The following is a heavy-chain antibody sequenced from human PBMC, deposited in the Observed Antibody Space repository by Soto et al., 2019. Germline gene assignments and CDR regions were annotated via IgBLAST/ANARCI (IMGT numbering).Heavy chain of an antibody. CDR3: ARGRRVRDSLYYYYYMDV. V-gene: IGHV1-8*01. CDR1: GYTFTSYD. J-gene: IGHJ6*03. Sequence: GASVKVSCKASGYTFTSYDINWVRQATGQGLEWMGWMNPNSGNTGYAQKFQGRVTMTRNTSISTAYMELSSLRSEDTAVYYCARGRRVRDSLYYYYYMDVWGKGTTVTVSS. CDR2: MNPNSGNT.